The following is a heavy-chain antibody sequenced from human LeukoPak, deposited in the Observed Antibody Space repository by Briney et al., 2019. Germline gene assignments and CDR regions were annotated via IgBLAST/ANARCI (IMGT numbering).Heavy chain of an antibody. V-gene: IGHV1-46*01. Sequence: ASVKVSCKASGYTFTSYYMHWVRQAPGQVLEWMGIVNPSGGSTSYAQKFQGRVTMTRDTSTSTVYMELSSLRSEDTAVYYCARAYYYDSSDDAYYFDYWGQGTLVTVSS. J-gene: IGHJ4*02. D-gene: IGHD3-22*01. CDR2: VNPSGGST. CDR1: GYTFTSYY. CDR3: ARAYYYDSSDDAYYFDY.